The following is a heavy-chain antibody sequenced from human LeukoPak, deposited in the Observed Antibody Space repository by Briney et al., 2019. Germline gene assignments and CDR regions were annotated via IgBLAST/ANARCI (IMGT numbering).Heavy chain of an antibody. CDR2: ISSSSSYI. Sequence: PGGSLRLSCAASGFTFSSYSMNWVRQAPGKGLEWVSSISSSSSYIYYADSVKGRFTISRDNSKNTLYLQMNSLRAEDTAAYYCARDLMGIAYRGAFYYWGQGTLVTVSS. CDR1: GFTFSSYS. D-gene: IGHD6-13*01. J-gene: IGHJ4*02. CDR3: ARDLMGIAYRGAFYY. V-gene: IGHV3-21*04.